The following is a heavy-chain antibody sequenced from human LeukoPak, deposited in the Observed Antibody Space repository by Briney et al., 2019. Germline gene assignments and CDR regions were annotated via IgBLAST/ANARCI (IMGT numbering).Heavy chain of an antibody. V-gene: IGHV3-30-3*01. CDR3: ARDYDSIHAFDI. D-gene: IGHD5-12*01. CDR2: ISYDGGNK. CDR1: GFTFSSYA. J-gene: IGHJ3*02. Sequence: PGGSLRLSCAASGFTFSSYAMHWVRQAPGKELEWVAVISYDGGNKYFADSVKGRFTISRDNSKNTLYLQMNSLRAGDTAVYYCARDYDSIHAFDIWGQGTMVTVSS.